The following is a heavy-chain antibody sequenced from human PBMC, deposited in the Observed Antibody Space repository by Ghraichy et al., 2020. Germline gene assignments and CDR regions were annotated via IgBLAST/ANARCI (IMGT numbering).Heavy chain of an antibody. Sequence: ASVKVSCRTTGYTFIDFYIHWVRQAPGQGLEWMGWINPNSGATKYAQKFQGWVTLTRDTSINTAYMDLTRLTSDDTAVYYCARDHPFSDGRQSGLDVWGQGTTVTVSS. D-gene: IGHD2-15*01. CDR2: INPNSGAT. V-gene: IGHV1-2*04. J-gene: IGHJ6*02. CDR1: GYTFIDFY. CDR3: ARDHPFSDGRQSGLDV.